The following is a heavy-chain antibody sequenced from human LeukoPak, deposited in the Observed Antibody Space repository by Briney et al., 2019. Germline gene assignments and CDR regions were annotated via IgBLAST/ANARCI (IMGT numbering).Heavy chain of an antibody. CDR3: ARDQFYAFDI. J-gene: IGHJ3*02. Sequence: GTSLRLSCAASGFTFTSYGMHWVRQAPGKGLEWVALITYDGYYKYYSDSVKGRFTISRDNAKNSLYLQMNSLRDEDTAVYYCARDQFYAFDIWGQGTMVTVSS. CDR2: ITYDGYYK. CDR1: GFTFTSYG. V-gene: IGHV3-30*03.